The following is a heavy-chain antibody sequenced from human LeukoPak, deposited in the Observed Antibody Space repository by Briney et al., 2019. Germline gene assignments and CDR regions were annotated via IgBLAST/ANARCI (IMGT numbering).Heavy chain of an antibody. Sequence: LGESLKISCQGSGYNFSRFWINWVRQMPGKGLEWMGIIYPGDSDTRYSPSFQGQVTISADKSISTAYLQWSSLKASDTAVYYCARHVGVLGGGFDYWGQGTLVTVSS. CDR1: GYNFSRFW. CDR2: IYPGDSDT. D-gene: IGHD3-10*01. J-gene: IGHJ4*02. CDR3: ARHVGVLGGGFDY. V-gene: IGHV5-51*01.